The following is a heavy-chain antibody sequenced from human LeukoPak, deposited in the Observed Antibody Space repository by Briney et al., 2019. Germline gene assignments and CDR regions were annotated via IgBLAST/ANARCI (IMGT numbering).Heavy chain of an antibody. D-gene: IGHD3-10*01. CDR2: IRSKANSYAT. CDR3: TRLTVRGVNGPHYGMDV. CDR1: GFTFSGSA. J-gene: IGHJ6*04. V-gene: IGHV3-73*01. Sequence: GGSLKLSCAASGFTFSGSAMHWVRQASGKGLEWVGRIRSKANSYATAYAASVKGRFTISRDDSKNTAYLRMNSLKTEDTAVYYCTRLTVRGVNGPHYGMDVWGKGTTVTVSS.